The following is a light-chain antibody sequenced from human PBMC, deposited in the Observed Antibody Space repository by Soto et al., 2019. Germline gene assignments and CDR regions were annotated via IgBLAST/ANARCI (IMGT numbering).Light chain of an antibody. Sequence: EIVLTQSPGTLSLSTGERATLSCIACQCVSNNYLAWYQQKPGPAPILLIYGASNSATGIPDRFSGSVSWTDFPLTISILEPEDFAVYYCQQYCISGTFGQGTKVDI. CDR1: QCVSNNY. J-gene: IGKJ1*01. CDR3: QQYCISGT. CDR2: GAS. V-gene: IGKV3-20*01.